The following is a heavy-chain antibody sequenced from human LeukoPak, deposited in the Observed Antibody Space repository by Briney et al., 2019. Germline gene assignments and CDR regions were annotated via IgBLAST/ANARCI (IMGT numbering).Heavy chain of an antibody. Sequence: GGSLRLSCAASGFTFSSYWMSWVRQAPGKGLEWVANMKPDGSEIFYVDSVKGRFTISRDISKNTVYLQMNSLRAEDTAVYYCAKDRQQLVTDYWGQGTLVTVSS. CDR3: AKDRQQLVTDY. CDR1: GFTFSSYW. CDR2: MKPDGSEI. D-gene: IGHD6-13*01. J-gene: IGHJ4*02. V-gene: IGHV3-7*03.